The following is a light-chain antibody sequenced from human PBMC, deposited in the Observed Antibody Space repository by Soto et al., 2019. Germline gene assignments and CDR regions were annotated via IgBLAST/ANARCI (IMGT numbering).Light chain of an antibody. CDR3: QQANSFPIS. Sequence: IQLTQSPSSLSASVGDRVTITCRASQGISSYLAWYQQKPGKAPKLLIYGASSLQSGVPSRFSGSGSGTDFTLTISNLQPEDFATYYCQQANSFPISFGQGTRLEI. J-gene: IGKJ5*01. CDR1: QGISSY. CDR2: GAS. V-gene: IGKV1-9*01.